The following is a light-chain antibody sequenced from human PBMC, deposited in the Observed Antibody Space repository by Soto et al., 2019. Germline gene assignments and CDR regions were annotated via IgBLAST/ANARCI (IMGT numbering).Light chain of an antibody. J-gene: IGLJ2*01. V-gene: IGLV3-21*02. CDR2: GDS. CDR3: QVWDSDSDHVV. CDR1: NIRSKS. Sequence: SYELTQPPSVSVAPGQTARITCGGNNIRSKSVNWYQQKPGQAPVLVVYGDSDRPSGIPERFSGSNSGNTATLTITRVEAGDEADFYCQVWDSDSDHVVFGGGTKVTVL.